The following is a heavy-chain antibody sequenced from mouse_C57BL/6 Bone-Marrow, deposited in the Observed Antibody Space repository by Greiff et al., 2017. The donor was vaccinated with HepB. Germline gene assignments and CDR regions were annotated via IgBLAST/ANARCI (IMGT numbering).Heavy chain of an antibody. CDR2: IYPGSGST. D-gene: IGHD1-1*01. J-gene: IGHJ1*03. CDR1: GYTFTSYW. CDR3: VLTTVVARYFDV. Sequence: VQLQQPGAELVKPGASVKMSCKASGYTFTSYWMTWVKQRPGQGLEWIGDIYPGSGSTNYNEKFKSKATLTVDTSSSTAYMQLSSLTSEDSAVYYCVLTTVVARYFDVWGTGTTVTVSS. V-gene: IGHV1-55*01.